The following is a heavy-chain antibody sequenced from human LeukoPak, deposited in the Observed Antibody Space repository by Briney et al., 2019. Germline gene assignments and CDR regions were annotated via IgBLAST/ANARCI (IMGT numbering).Heavy chain of an antibody. CDR2: INPNSGGT. Sequence: GASVKVSCKASGYTFTGYYMHWVRQAPGRGLEWMGWINPNSGGTNYAQKFQGRVTMTRDTSISTAYMELSRLRSDDTAVYYCARVGMGYCSSTSCYDYWGQGTLVTVSS. J-gene: IGHJ4*02. V-gene: IGHV1-2*02. CDR3: ARVGMGYCSSTSCYDY. CDR1: GYTFTGYY. D-gene: IGHD2-2*01.